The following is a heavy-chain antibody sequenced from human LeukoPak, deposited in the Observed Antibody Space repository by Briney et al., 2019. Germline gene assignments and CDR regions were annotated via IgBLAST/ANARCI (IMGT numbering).Heavy chain of an antibody. CDR2: IIPIFGTA. V-gene: IGHV1-69*13. CDR3: ERGGYTYGRLTNWFDP. CDR1: VGTSRTYA. J-gene: IGHJ5*02. D-gene: IGHD5-18*01. Sequence: SVKLSCKASVGTSRTYAISWVRHAPGQGLEWMGGIIPIFGTAHSADKLPGRVTLTEDEPTSTTSMWMRSLRSQHTAIYYRERGGYTYGRLTNWFDPWGQGTLVTVSS.